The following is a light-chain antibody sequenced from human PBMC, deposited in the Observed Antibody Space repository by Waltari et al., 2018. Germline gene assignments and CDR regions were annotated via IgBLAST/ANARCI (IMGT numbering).Light chain of an antibody. V-gene: IGLV2-14*01. J-gene: IGLJ3*02. Sequence: QPALAQPDSVSGSPALSLTISPTATRGEVGVYNLVAWYQQHPGKAPKLMIYDVSKRPSGVSNRFSGSKSGNTASLTISGLQAEDEADYYCSSYTSSSPWVFGGGTKLTVL. CDR1: RGEVGVYNL. CDR2: DVS. CDR3: SSYTSSSPWV.